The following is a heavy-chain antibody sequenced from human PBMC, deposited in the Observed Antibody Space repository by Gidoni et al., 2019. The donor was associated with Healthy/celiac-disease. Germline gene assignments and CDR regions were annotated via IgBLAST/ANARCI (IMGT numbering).Heavy chain of an antibody. V-gene: IGHV3-30*18. D-gene: IGHD3-16*02. Sequence: QVQLVESGGGVVQPGRSLRLSCAASGFTFSSYGMHWVRQAPGKGLEWVAVISYDGSNKDYADSVKGRFTISRDNSKNTLYLQMNSLRAEDTAVYYCAKDFYYDYVWGSYLLGYYFDYWGQGTLVTVSS. CDR2: ISYDGSNK. CDR3: AKDFYYDYVWGSYLLGYYFDY. CDR1: GFTFSSYG. J-gene: IGHJ4*02.